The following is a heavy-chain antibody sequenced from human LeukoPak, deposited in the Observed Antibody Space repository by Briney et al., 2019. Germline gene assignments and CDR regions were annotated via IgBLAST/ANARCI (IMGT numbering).Heavy chain of an antibody. Sequence: PGGSLRLSCAASGFTFSSYAIHWVRQAPGMGLEWVAVISYDGSNENYADSVKGRFTISRDNSKNTLYLQMNSLRAEDTAMYYCAKDAYGYYDFWSGFYFDYWGQGTLVTVSS. J-gene: IGHJ4*02. V-gene: IGHV3-30-3*01. CDR3: AKDAYGYYDFWSGFYFDY. CDR2: ISYDGSNE. D-gene: IGHD3-3*01. CDR1: GFTFSSYA.